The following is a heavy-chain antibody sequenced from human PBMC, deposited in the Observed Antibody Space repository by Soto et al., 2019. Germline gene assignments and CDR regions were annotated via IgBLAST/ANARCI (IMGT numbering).Heavy chain of an antibody. J-gene: IGHJ5*02. D-gene: IGHD3-22*01. CDR1: GGTFSSYA. Sequence: AASVKVSCKASGGTFSSYAISWVRQAPGQGLEWMGGIIPIFGTTNYAQKFQGRVTITADESTSTAYMELSSLRSEDTAVYYCARGRDYYDSSGYYNWFDPWGQGTLVTVSS. CDR2: IIPIFGTT. V-gene: IGHV1-69*13. CDR3: ARGRDYYDSSGYYNWFDP.